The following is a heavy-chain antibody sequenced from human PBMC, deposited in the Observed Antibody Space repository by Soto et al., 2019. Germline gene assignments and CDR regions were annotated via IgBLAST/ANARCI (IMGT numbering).Heavy chain of an antibody. CDR1: GFTFSNYA. D-gene: IGHD6-13*01. CDR2: ISGSGGST. Sequence: EVQLLDSGGGLVQPGGSLRLSFAASGFTFSNYAVTWGRQAPGKGLEWVSTISGSGGSTYYADSVKGRFTISRDNSKNTLYLQMNSLRAEDTAVYYCAKDQGSSWYEIDYWGQGTLVTVSS. CDR3: AKDQGSSWYEIDY. J-gene: IGHJ4*02. V-gene: IGHV3-23*01.